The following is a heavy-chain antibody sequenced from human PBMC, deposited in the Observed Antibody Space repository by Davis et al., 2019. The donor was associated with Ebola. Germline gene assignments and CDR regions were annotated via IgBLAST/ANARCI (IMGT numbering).Heavy chain of an antibody. D-gene: IGHD3-16*01. V-gene: IGHV3-33*01. CDR3: AREGGGDYVDY. CDR2: IWYDGSNK. J-gene: IGHJ4*02. Sequence: GESLKISCAASGFTFSSYGVHWVRQAPGKGLEWVAVIWYDGSNKYYADSVKGRFTISRDNSKNTLYLQMNSLRAEDTAVYYCAREGGGDYVDYWGQGTLVTVSS. CDR1: GFTFSSYG.